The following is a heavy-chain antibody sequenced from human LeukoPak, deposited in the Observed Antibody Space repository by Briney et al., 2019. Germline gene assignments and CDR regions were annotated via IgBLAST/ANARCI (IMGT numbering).Heavy chain of an antibody. V-gene: IGHV4-34*01. J-gene: IGHJ6*02. CDR1: GGSFSGYY. CDR2: INHSGST. D-gene: IGHD2-2*01. Sequence: SETLSLTCAVYGGSFSGYYWSWIRQPPGKGLEWIGEINHSGSTNYNPSLKSRVTISVDTSKNQFSLKLSSVTAADTAVYYCARDIVVVPATEPLYSYYYYGMDVWGQGTTVTVSS. CDR3: ARDIVVVPATEPLYSYYYYGMDV.